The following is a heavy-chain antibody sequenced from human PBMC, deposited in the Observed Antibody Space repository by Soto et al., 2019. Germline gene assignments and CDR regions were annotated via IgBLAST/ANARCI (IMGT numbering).Heavy chain of an antibody. CDR2: IYYSGST. V-gene: IGHV4-61*01. CDR3: ARDWIAAAGTGWFDP. D-gene: IGHD6-13*01. J-gene: IGHJ5*02. CDR1: GGSVSSGSYY. Sequence: QVQLQESGPGLVKPSETLSLTCTVSGGSVSSGSYYWSWIRQPPGKGLEWIGYIYYSGSTNYNPSLKSRVTLSVDTSKNQFSLKLSSVTAADTAVYYCARDWIAAAGTGWFDPWGQGTLVTVSS.